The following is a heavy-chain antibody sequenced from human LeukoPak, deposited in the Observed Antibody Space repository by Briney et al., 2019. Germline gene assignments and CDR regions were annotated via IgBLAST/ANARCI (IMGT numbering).Heavy chain of an antibody. Sequence: GGSLRLSCAASGFTFSSYGMHWVRQAPGKGLEWVAFIRYDGSNKYYADSVKGRFTISRDNSKNTLYLQMNSLRAEDTAVYYCAKDLGYDYYMDVWGKGTTVTVSS. J-gene: IGHJ6*03. CDR1: GFTFSSYG. D-gene: IGHD6-13*01. V-gene: IGHV3-30*02. CDR3: AKDLGYDYYMDV. CDR2: IRYDGSNK.